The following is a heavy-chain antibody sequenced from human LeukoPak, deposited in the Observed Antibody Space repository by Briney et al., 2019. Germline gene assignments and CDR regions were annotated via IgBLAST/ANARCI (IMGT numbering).Heavy chain of an antibody. V-gene: IGHV4-39*07. CDR2: IYYSGST. CDR1: GDSFCSSSYY. D-gene: IGHD6-19*01. Sequence: SETLSLTCSVSGDSFCSSSYYWGWIRQPPGKGLDWIGSIYYSGSTYYNPSLKSRVTISVDTSKNQFSLKLSSVTAADTAIYYCARVRDNSGWYQDYFDYWGQGSLVTVSS. J-gene: IGHJ4*02. CDR3: ARVRDNSGWYQDYFDY.